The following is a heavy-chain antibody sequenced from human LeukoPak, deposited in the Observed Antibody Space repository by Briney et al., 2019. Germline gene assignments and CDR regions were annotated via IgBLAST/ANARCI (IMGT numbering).Heavy chain of an antibody. Sequence: SVKVSCKAPVYTFTSIYIHWVRQAPGQGLEWMGVIILMLGTTNNAQTFQGRVTTTPDESTRTAYMYVRSLRSAETGVYTSARGGGVGGAGFPPNYYYFGMDVWGQGTTVTVS. V-gene: IGHV1-69*13. CDR1: VYTFTSIY. CDR2: IILMLGTT. CDR3: ARGGGVGGAGFPPNYYYFGMDV. J-gene: IGHJ6*02. D-gene: IGHD6-13*01.